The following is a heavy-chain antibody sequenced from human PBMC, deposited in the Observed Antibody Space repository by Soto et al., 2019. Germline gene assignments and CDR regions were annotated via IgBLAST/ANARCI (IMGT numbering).Heavy chain of an antibody. CDR1: GGSISSGGYY. J-gene: IGHJ4*02. CDR3: ARHPLMAAAGTFDYFDY. V-gene: IGHV4-31*03. CDR2: IYYSGST. D-gene: IGHD6-13*01. Sequence: SETLSLTCTVSGGSISSGGYYWSWIRQHPGKGLEWIGYIYYSGSTYYNPSLKSRVTISVDTSKNQFSLKLSSVTAADTAVYYCARHPLMAAAGTFDYFDYWGQGTLVTVSS.